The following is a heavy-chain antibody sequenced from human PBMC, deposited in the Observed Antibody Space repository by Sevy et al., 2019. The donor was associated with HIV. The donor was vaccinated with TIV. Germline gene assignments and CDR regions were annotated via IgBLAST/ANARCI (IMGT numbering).Heavy chain of an antibody. V-gene: IGHV4-59*01. CDR3: ARAGCGGDCYQYPYYFDY. J-gene: IGHJ4*02. Sequence: SETLSLTCTVSCGSISSYYWSWIRQPPGKGLEWIGYIYYSGSTNYNPSLKSRVTISVDTSKNQFSLKLSSVTAADTAVYYCARAGCGGDCYQYPYYFDYWGQGTLVTVSS. D-gene: IGHD2-21*01. CDR1: CGSISSYY. CDR2: IYYSGST.